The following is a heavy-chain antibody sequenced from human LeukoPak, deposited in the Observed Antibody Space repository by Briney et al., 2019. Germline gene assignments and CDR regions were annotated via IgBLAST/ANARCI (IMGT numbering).Heavy chain of an antibody. CDR2: IIPIFGTA. CDR3: AGTTGSNYDFWSGYNFDY. D-gene: IGHD3-3*01. Sequence: ASVKVSCKASGGTFSSYAISWVRQAPGQGLEWMGRIIPIFGTANYAQKFQGRVTITTDESTSTAYMELSSLRSEDTAVYYCAGTTGSNYDFWSGYNFDYWGQGTLVTVSS. J-gene: IGHJ4*02. CDR1: GGTFSSYA. V-gene: IGHV1-69*05.